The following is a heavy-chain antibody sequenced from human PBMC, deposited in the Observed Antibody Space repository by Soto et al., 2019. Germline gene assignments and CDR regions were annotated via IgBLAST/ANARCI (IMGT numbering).Heavy chain of an antibody. CDR1: GFTFSDYY. J-gene: IGHJ4*02. D-gene: IGHD1-1*01. CDR3: TSAEIGKTGTRV. V-gene: IGHV3-11*06. CDR2: ISQSSTYT. Sequence: PWGSLRLSCAASGFTFSDYYMSWVRQAPGKGLEWLSYISQSSTYTNYADSVRGRFTISRDNAKNSLYLQMNSLRADDTAVYYCTSAEIGKTGTRVWGQGIQVTV.